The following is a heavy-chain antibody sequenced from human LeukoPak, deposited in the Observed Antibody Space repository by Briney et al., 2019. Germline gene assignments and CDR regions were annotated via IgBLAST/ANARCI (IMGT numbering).Heavy chain of an antibody. CDR1: GFTFSSYG. Sequence: QSGGSLRLSCAASGFTFSSYGMHWVRQAPGKGLEWVAVISYDGSNKYYANSVNGRFTISRDNSKDTLYLQMNSLRAEDTAAYYCARREGDGLLDYWGQGTLVTVSS. V-gene: IGHV3-30*19. CDR3: ARREGDGLLDY. CDR2: ISYDGSNK. D-gene: IGHD5-24*01. J-gene: IGHJ4*02.